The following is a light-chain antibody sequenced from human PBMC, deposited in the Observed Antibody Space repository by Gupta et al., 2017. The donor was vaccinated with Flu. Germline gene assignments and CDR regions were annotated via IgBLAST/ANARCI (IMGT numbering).Light chain of an antibody. V-gene: IGKV1-5*03. CDR2: KAS. J-gene: IGKJ1*01. Sequence: SVGERVTITCRASQSVSSHLTWYQQKPGKAPTMLIYKASTLENGVPSRFSASGSGTEFTLTISSLQPDDFATYYCQQYNSYWSFGQGTKVEIK. CDR1: QSVSSH. CDR3: QQYNSYWS.